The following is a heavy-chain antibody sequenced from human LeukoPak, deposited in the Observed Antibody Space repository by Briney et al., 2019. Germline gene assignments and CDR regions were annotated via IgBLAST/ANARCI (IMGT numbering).Heavy chain of an antibody. Sequence: SETLSLTCTVSGYSISSGYYWGWIRQPPGKGLEWIGSIYHSGRTYYNPSLKSRVTISVDTSKNQFSLKLTSVTAADTAVYYCVGEKSFFGEAIWSQGTMVTVSS. CDR2: IYHSGRT. D-gene: IGHD3-10*01. CDR1: GYSISSGYY. V-gene: IGHV4-38-2*02. J-gene: IGHJ3*02. CDR3: VGEKSFFGEAI.